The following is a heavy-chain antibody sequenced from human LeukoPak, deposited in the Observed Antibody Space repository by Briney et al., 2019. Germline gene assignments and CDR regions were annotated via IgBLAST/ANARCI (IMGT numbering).Heavy chain of an antibody. V-gene: IGHV3-7*01. J-gene: IGHJ4*02. CDR1: GFTFSDYY. CDR3: ARHAARITIFGVVIPHFDY. D-gene: IGHD3-3*01. Sequence: GGSLRLSCAASGFTFSDYYMSWIRQAPGKGLEWVANIKQDGSEKYYVDSVKGRFTISRDNAKNSLYLQMNSLRAEDTAVYYCARHAARITIFGVVIPHFDYWGQGTLVTVSS. CDR2: IKQDGSEK.